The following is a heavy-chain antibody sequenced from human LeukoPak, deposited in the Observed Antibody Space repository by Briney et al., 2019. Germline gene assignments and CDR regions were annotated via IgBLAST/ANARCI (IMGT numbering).Heavy chain of an antibody. J-gene: IGHJ4*02. CDR3: ARRGDGGRSFDY. CDR2: ISGSGGST. D-gene: IGHD4-23*01. Sequence: GGSLRLSCAASGFTFSSYAMSWVRQAPGKGLEWVSAISGSGGSTYYADSVKGRFTISRDNSKNTLFLQMNSLRAEDTAVYYCARRGDGGRSFDYWGQGTLVTVSS. V-gene: IGHV3-23*01. CDR1: GFTFSSYA.